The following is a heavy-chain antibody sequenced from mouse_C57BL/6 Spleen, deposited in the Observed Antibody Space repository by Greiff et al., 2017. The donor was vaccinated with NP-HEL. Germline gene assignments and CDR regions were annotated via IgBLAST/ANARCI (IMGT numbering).Heavy chain of an antibody. Sequence: QVQLQQPGAELVRPGTSVKLSCKASGYTFTSYWMHWVKQRPGQGLEWIGVIDPSDSYTNYNQKFKGKATLTVDTSSSTAYMQLSSLTSEDSAVYYCARGRYYSNPGDYCDYWGQGTTLTVSS. CDR1: GYTFTSYW. V-gene: IGHV1-59*01. D-gene: IGHD2-5*01. CDR2: IDPSDSYT. CDR3: ARGRYYSNPGDYCDY. J-gene: IGHJ2*01.